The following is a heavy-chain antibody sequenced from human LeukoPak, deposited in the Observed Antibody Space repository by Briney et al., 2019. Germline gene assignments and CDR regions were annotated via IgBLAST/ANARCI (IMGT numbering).Heavy chain of an antibody. CDR1: EFAFSTYN. CDR2: ISTGSSTT. CDR3: ARGAYYYED. Sequence: GGSLRLSCAASEFAFSTYNMNWVRQAPGKGLEWVSYISTGSSTTYYADSVKGRFTISRDNAKNSLYLQMNSLRAEDTAVYYCARGAYYYEDWGQGTLVTVSS. D-gene: IGHD3-22*01. V-gene: IGHV3-48*01. J-gene: IGHJ4*02.